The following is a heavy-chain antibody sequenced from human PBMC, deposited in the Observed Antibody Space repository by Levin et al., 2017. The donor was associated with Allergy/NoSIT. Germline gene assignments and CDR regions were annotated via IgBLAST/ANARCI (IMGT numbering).Heavy chain of an antibody. CDR1: GFTFDDYA. D-gene: IGHD3-22*01. CDR2: ISWNSASI. V-gene: IGHV3-9*01. CDR3: AKQDSSGYYDSYFDY. J-gene: IGHJ4*02. Sequence: LSLTCAASGFTFDDYAMHWVRQAPGKGLEWISSISWNSASIAYADSVKGRFTISRDNAKNSLYLQVNSLRREDTAFYYCAKQDSSGYYDSYFDYWGQGTLLTVSS.